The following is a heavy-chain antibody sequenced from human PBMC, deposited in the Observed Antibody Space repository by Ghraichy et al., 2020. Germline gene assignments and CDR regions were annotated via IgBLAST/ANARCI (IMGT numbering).Heavy chain of an antibody. CDR3: ARGQYLTGYYGHDY. CDR2: IYTSGST. D-gene: IGHD3-9*01. Sequence: SETLYLTCTVSGGSISSYYWSWIRQPAGKGLEWIGRIYTSGSTNYNPSLKSRVTMSVDTSKNQFSLKLSSVTAADTAVYYCARGQYLTGYYGHDYWGQGTLVTVSS. CDR1: GGSISSYY. V-gene: IGHV4-4*07. J-gene: IGHJ4*02.